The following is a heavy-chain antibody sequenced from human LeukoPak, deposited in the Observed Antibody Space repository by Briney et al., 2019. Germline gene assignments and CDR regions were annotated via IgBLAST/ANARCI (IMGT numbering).Heavy chain of an antibody. CDR3: VGMSPPAG. V-gene: IGHV3-74*01. D-gene: IGHD1-26*01. Sequence: PGGSLRLSCAASGFTFSSYWMHWVRQAPAKGLVWVSRINSDGSTTNYADSVKGRFTISRDNAKNTLYLQMNSLRAEDTAVYYCVGMSPPAGWGQGTLVTVSS. CDR2: INSDGSTT. J-gene: IGHJ4*02. CDR1: GFTFSSYW.